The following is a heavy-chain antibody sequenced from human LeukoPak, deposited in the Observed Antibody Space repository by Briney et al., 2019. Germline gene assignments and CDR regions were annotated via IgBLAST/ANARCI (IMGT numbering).Heavy chain of an antibody. CDR3: ARGFCTDEICQVFTN. J-gene: IGHJ4*02. D-gene: IGHD2-8*01. V-gene: IGHV4-59*02. Sequence: SETLFLTCTVSGGAVNIYYWSWIRQTPGKGLEWIGYISHGGYTDYAPSLKSRVTMSLDTSKNQFSLKLSSVTPADTALYYCARGFCTDEICQVFTNWGQGTLVTVSS. CDR1: GGAVNIYY. CDR2: ISHGGYT.